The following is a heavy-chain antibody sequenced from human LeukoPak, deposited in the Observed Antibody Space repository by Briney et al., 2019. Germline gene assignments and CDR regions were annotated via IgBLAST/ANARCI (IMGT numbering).Heavy chain of an antibody. V-gene: IGHV3-48*02. J-gene: IGHJ4*02. CDR1: GFTCSSNS. CDR2: ISSSSNTI. Sequence: GGSLRLSCAAPGFTCSSNSMDWVRQAPGKGLEWVSYISSSSNTIYYAESVKGRFTISRDNAKNSLFLQMNSLRDEDTAVYYCARGAARGFDYWGQGTLVTVSS. D-gene: IGHD3-16*01. CDR3: ARGAARGFDY.